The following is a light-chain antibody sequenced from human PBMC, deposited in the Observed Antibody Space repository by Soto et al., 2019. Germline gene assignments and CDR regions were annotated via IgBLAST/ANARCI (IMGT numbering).Light chain of an antibody. J-gene: IGLJ3*02. V-gene: IGLV2-14*01. CDR3: RSYTTTTTLG. CDR1: SSDVGGYKY. Sequence: QSVLTQPASVSGSPGQSITISCTGTSSDVGGYKYVSWYQQHPGKAPKLMIYEVSNRPSGVSNRFSGSKSGNTASLTISGLQAEDEADYYCRSYTTTTTLGFGGGTKLTVL. CDR2: EVS.